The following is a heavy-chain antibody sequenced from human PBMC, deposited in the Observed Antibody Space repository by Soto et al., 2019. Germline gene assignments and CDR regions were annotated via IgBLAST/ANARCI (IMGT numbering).Heavy chain of an antibody. D-gene: IGHD2-8*02. CDR3: ARDKITGLFDY. V-gene: IGHV4-34*01. CDR1: GGSFGGYF. J-gene: IGHJ4*02. Sequence: SETLSLTCAVHGGSFGGYFWTWIRQPPGTGLEWIGEINHTGSTNYNPSLKSRVTISVDTSKNQFSLKLTSVTAADTAVYYCARDKITGLFDYWGQGTLVT. CDR2: INHTGST.